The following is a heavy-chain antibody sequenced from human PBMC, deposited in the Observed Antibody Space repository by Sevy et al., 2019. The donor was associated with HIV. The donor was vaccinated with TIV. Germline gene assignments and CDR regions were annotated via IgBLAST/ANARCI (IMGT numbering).Heavy chain of an antibody. V-gene: IGHV1-69*10. CDR1: GGTLNNYG. CDR2: IIPSVGIA. J-gene: IGHJ4*02. Sequence: ASVKVSCKASGGTLNNYGMNWVRQAPGQGLDWMGGIIPSVGIASYAQKIQGRAAITADESTSTIYLEVGRLRSDDTAVYFCSSVRPCGADCYFFDTWGQGTLVTVSS. CDR3: SSVRPCGADCYFFDT. D-gene: IGHD2-21*02.